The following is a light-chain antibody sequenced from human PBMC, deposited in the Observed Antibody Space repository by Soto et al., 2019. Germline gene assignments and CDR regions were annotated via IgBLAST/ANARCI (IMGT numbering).Light chain of an antibody. CDR2: VAS. CDR3: QQYDNWRFT. V-gene: IGKV3-15*01. Sequence: EIVMTQSPATLSVSPGERATLSCRASQSVRANVAWYQQKPGQAPRLLIFVASTRATGIPVRFSGSGSGTELTLTISSLQSEDFAVYYCQQYDNWRFTFGPGTTVDIK. J-gene: IGKJ3*01. CDR1: QSVRAN.